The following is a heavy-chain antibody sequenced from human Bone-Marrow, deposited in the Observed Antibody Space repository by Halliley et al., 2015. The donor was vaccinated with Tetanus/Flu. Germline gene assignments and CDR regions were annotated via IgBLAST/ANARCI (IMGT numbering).Heavy chain of an antibody. CDR2: IFPRDSDT. CDR3: ARLTPHSYGRSYFFEY. J-gene: IGHJ4*02. Sequence: VQLVQSGAEVKKPGESLKISCKGSGYRFTNYWIGWVRQMPGRGLEWMGIIFPRDSDTTYSPSFKGHVTISADDSMSTAYLQWSNLKASDTAVYYCARLTPHSYGRSYFFEYWGQGTLVTVSS. CDR1: GYRFTNYW. V-gene: IGHV5-51*03. D-gene: IGHD5-18*01.